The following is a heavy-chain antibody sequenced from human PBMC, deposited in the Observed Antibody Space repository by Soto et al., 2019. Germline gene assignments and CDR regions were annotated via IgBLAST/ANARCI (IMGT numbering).Heavy chain of an antibody. CDR3: ARVRGSSGWYGGYYHYGMDV. J-gene: IGHJ6*02. Sequence: PSETLSLTCAVYGGSFSGYYWSWIRQPPGKGLEWIGEINHSGSTNYNPSLKSRVTISVDTSKNQFSLKLSSVTAADTAVYYCARVRGSSGWYGGYYHYGMDVWGQGTTVTVSS. D-gene: IGHD6-19*01. CDR2: INHSGST. V-gene: IGHV4-34*01. CDR1: GGSFSGYY.